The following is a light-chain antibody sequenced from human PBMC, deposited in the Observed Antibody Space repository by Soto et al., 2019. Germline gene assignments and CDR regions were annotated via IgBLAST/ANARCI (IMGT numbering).Light chain of an antibody. CDR3: QQHSNRLT. CDR2: DAF. V-gene: IGKV3-11*01. Sequence: EIVLTQSPATLSLSPGERATLSCRASQSVDSYLAWYQQKPGQAPRLVIFDAFNRATGIPARFSGSGSGTDFTLTISSLEPEDFAGYYCQQHSNRLTFGGGTRVEI. CDR1: QSVDSY. J-gene: IGKJ4*01.